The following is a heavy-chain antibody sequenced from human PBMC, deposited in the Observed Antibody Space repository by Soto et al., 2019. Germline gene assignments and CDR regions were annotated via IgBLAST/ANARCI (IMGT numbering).Heavy chain of an antibody. CDR3: AKAPPTYDFPYYADS. Sequence: EVQLLESGGGLGQPGGSLRLTCAASGFAFSRCAMSWVRQAPGKGLEWVSSISPSGSNAYYADSVKGRFTISRDDFKDTVFLQMDSLRAEDTAVYYCAKAPPTYDFPYYADSWGQGTLVTVSS. CDR1: GFAFSRCA. V-gene: IGHV3-23*01. J-gene: IGHJ4*02. D-gene: IGHD3-3*01. CDR2: ISPSGSNA.